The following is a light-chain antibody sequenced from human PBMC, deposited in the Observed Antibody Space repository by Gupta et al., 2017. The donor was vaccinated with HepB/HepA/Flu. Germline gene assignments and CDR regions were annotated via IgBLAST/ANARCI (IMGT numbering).Light chain of an antibody. V-gene: IGKV3-20*01. CDR1: QSVSSSY. CDR3: QHEGSSPIT. Sequence: SPGTLSLSPGERATLSCRASQSVSSSYLAWYQQKPGQAPRLLIYGASSRATGIPDRFSGSGSGTDFTLTISRLEPEDFAVYYCQHEGSSPITFGRGTKVDIK. CDR2: GAS. J-gene: IGKJ4*01.